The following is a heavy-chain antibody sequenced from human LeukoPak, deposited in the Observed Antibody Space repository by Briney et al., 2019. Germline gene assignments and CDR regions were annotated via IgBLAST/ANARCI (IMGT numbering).Heavy chain of an antibody. V-gene: IGHV4-39*07. CDR2: IYYSGST. CDR1: GGSISSSSYY. J-gene: IGHJ4*02. D-gene: IGHD2-15*01. Sequence: PSETLSLTCTVSGGSISSSSYYWGWIRQPPGKGLEWIGSIYYSGSTYYNPSLKSRVTISVDTSKNQFSLKLSSVTAADTAVYYCASNPPRYCSGGSCYFVCWGQGTLVTVSS. CDR3: ASNPPRYCSGGSCYFVC.